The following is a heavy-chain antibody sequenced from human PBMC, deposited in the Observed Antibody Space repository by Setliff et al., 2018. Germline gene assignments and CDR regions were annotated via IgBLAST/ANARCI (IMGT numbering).Heavy chain of an antibody. Sequence: GGSLRLSCTASEFTFSSYAMSWVRQAPGKGLEWVSSISGSGGSTYYADSVKGRFTISRDNSRNTLFLQMNSLRAEDTGVYYCASYCSSTSCPFDYWGQGTLVTVSS. D-gene: IGHD2-2*01. CDR3: ASYCSSTSCPFDY. CDR2: ISGSGGST. J-gene: IGHJ4*02. V-gene: IGHV3-23*01. CDR1: EFTFSSYA.